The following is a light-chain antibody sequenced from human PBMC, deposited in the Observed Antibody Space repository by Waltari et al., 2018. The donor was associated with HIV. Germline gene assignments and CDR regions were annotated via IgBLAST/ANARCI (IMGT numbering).Light chain of an antibody. V-gene: IGKV1-5*01. CDR3: QQYNRYPYT. J-gene: IGKJ2*01. CDR1: QSINNW. CDR2: EAS. Sequence: DIQMTQSPSPLSASVGERVIINCRASQSINNWLAWYQQKPGETPNLLMHEASKVESGVPSRFIGTGSGTEFTLTINGLQPDDFATYYCQQYNRYPYTFGQGTKLEIK.